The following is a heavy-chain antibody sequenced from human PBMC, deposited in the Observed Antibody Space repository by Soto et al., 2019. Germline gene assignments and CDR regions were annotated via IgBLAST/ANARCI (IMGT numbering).Heavy chain of an antibody. CDR3: ARDPNDSSAYYHHYYYGMDV. V-gene: IGHV1-3*01. Sequence: QIQLMQSGAEVKKTGASVKVSCKASGYTFTSYGIHWVRQAPGQRLEWTGWINAGNGNTKYSEKFQGRVTITRDTSASTAYLELSSLRSEDTAVYYCARDPNDSSAYYHHYYYGMDVWGQGTTVTVSS. J-gene: IGHJ6*02. CDR2: INAGNGNT. CDR1: GYTFTSYG. D-gene: IGHD3-22*01.